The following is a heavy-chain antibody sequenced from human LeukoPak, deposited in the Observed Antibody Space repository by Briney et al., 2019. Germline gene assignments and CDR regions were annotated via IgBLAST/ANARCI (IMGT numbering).Heavy chain of an antibody. CDR2: ISGSGGST. CDR3: AKYRLSGGYFY. V-gene: IGHV3-23*01. D-gene: IGHD3-22*01. J-gene: IGHJ4*02. Sequence: GGSLRLSCAASGFTFSSYAMSWVRQAPGKGREWVSAISGSGGSTYYADSVKGRFTISRDNSKNTLYLQMNSLRAEDTAVYYCAKYRLSGGYFYWGQGTLFTVSS. CDR1: GFTFSSYA.